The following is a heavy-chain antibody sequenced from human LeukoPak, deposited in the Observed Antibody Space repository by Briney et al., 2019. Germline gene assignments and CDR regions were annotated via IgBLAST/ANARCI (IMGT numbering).Heavy chain of an antibody. Sequence: GGSLRLSCTASGISFGDYAMSWFRQAPGKGLEWVSAISGSGGSTYYADSVKGRFTISRDNSKNTLYLQMNSLRAEDTAVYYCARRAGGYSHPYDYWGQGTLVTVSS. CDR2: ISGSGGST. CDR3: ARRAGGYSHPYDY. V-gene: IGHV3-23*01. D-gene: IGHD4-23*01. CDR1: GISFGDYA. J-gene: IGHJ4*02.